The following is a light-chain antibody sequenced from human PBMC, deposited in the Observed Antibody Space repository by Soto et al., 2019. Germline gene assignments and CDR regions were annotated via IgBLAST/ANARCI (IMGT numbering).Light chain of an antibody. J-gene: IGKJ1*01. V-gene: IGKV1-9*01. Sequence: RLTQPPSSLSASIGDRVTITCRASQGISSYLAWYQQDPRKAPKLLIYAGSTLQSGVPSRFSGSGSGADFTLTISSLQSEDFAVYYCQQYNNWPRTFGQATK. CDR1: QGISSY. CDR3: QQYNNWPRT. CDR2: AGS.